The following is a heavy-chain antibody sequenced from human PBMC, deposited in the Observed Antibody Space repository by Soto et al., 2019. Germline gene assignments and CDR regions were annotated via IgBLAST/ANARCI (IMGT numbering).Heavy chain of an antibody. V-gene: IGHV4-31*11. CDR1: GGSTRHSSYY. CDR2: IYYSGST. Sequence: SETLSLTCAVSGGSTRHSSYYWGWIRQPPGKGLEWIGYIYYSGSTYYNPSLKSRVTISVDTSKNQFSLKLSSVTAADTAVYYCARAPTPWGQGTLVTVSS. CDR3: ARAPTP. J-gene: IGHJ5*02.